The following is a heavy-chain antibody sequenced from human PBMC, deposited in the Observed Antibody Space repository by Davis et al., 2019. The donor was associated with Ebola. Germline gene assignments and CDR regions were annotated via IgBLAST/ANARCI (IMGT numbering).Heavy chain of an antibody. D-gene: IGHD1-14*01. CDR2: ISYDGSNK. V-gene: IGHV3-30*03. J-gene: IGHJ4*02. CDR1: GFTFSSYA. CDR3: AVGRNRDY. Sequence: GESLKISCAASGFTFSSYAMSWVRQAPGKGLEWVAVISYDGSNKYYADSVKGRFTISRDNSKNTLYLQMNSLRAEDTAVYYCAVGRNRDYWGQGTLVTVSS.